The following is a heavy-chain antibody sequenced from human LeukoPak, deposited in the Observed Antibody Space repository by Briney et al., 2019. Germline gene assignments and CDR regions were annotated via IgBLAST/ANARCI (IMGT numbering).Heavy chain of an antibody. CDR3: AKDLDIVVVPAYPPYNWFDP. CDR2: IRYDGSNK. J-gene: IGHJ5*02. Sequence: GGSLRLSCAASGFTFSSYGMHWVRQAPGKGLEWVAFIRYDGSNKYYADSVKGRFTISRDNSKNTLYLQMNSLRAEDTAVYYCAKDLDIVVVPAYPPYNWFDPWGQGTLVTVSS. CDR1: GFTFSSYG. V-gene: IGHV3-30*02. D-gene: IGHD2-2*01.